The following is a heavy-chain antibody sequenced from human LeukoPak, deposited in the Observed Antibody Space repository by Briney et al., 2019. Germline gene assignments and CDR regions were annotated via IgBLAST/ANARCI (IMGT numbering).Heavy chain of an antibody. Sequence: ASVKVSCKASGYTFTGYYMHWVRQAPGQGLEWMGWINPNSGGTNYAQKFQGRVTMTRDTSISTAYMEMSRLRSDDTAVYYCARAMDTAGDAFDIWGQGTMVTVSS. V-gene: IGHV1-2*02. J-gene: IGHJ3*02. CDR2: INPNSGGT. CDR3: ARAMDTAGDAFDI. CDR1: GYTFTGYY. D-gene: IGHD5-18*01.